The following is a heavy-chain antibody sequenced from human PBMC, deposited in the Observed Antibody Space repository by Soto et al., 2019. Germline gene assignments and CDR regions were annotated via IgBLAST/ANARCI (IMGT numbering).Heavy chain of an antibody. CDR2: ISSSSSDI. CDR3: ARVRDSSSWSNFQH. CDR1: GFTFSSYS. J-gene: IGHJ1*01. D-gene: IGHD6-13*01. V-gene: IGHV3-21*01. Sequence: GGSLRLSCAASGFTFSSYSMNWVRQAPGKGLEWVSSISSSSSDIYYADSVKGRITISRDNAKNSLYLQMNSLRAEDTAVYYSARVRDSSSWSNFQHWGQGTLVTVSS.